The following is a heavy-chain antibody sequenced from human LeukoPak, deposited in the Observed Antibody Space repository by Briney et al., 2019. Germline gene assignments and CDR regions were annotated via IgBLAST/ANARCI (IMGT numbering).Heavy chain of an antibody. Sequence: SETLSLTCTVSGGSISSSSHYWGWIRQPPGKGLEWIGSISNSGSTYYNPSLKSRVTISVDTSSNQFSLKLSSVTAADTAVYYCATTTIRLGYWGQGTLVTVSS. CDR2: ISNSGST. CDR3: ATTTIRLGY. D-gene: IGHD1-26*01. V-gene: IGHV4-39*07. J-gene: IGHJ4*02. CDR1: GGSISSSSHY.